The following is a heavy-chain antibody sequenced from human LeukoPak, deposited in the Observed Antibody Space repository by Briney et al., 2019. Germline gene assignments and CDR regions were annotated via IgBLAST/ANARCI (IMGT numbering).Heavy chain of an antibody. D-gene: IGHD6-6*01. CDR1: GGSISNYY. CDR2: IYYTGST. Sequence: SETLSLTCTVSGGSISNYYWNWIRQPPGKGLEWIGYIYYTGSTNYNPSLKSRVTMSVDTSKNQFSLNLQSVTPEDTAVYYCAKDQFPYSSSLEGAFDIWGQGTMVTVSS. CDR3: AKDQFPYSSSLEGAFDI. J-gene: IGHJ3*02. V-gene: IGHV4-59*01.